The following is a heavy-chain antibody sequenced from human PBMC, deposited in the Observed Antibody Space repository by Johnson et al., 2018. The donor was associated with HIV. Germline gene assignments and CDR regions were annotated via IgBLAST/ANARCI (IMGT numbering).Heavy chain of an antibody. D-gene: IGHD3-22*01. J-gene: IGHJ3*02. Sequence: QVQLVESGGGVVQPGRSLRLSCAASGFTFSSYAMHWVRQAPGKGLEWVAVISYDGRNKYYADSVKGRFTISRDNSKTTLYLQMNSLRAGDTAVYYCARDARYYYDSRGDAFDIWGQGTMVTVSS. CDR3: ARDARYYYDSRGDAFDI. CDR1: GFTFSSYA. CDR2: ISYDGRNK. V-gene: IGHV3-30*04.